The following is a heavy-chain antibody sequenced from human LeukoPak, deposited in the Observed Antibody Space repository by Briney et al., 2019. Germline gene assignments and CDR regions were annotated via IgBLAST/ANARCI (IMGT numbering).Heavy chain of an antibody. CDR2: IYSSGTT. CDR1: GGSINTYY. Sequence: PSETLSLTCTVSGGSINTYYWSWIRQPAGKGLEWIGRIYSSGTTHYNPSLKSRVTMSVDTSKNQFSLKLSSVTAADTAVYYCARDSNYGEVHFDYWGQGTLVTVSS. D-gene: IGHD4-17*01. CDR3: ARDSNYGEVHFDY. J-gene: IGHJ4*02. V-gene: IGHV4-4*07.